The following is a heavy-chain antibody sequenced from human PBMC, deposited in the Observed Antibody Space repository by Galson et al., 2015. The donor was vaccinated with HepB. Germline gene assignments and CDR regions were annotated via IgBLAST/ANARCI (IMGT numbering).Heavy chain of an antibody. D-gene: IGHD6-13*01. Sequence: SLRLSCAASGFTFSNYGMQWVRQAPGKGLEWVALIWSDGTNKYYADSVKGRFTISRDNNRNTLYLQMDSLRGEDTAVYYRARGKLVAAAPLDYWGQGTLVTVSS. J-gene: IGHJ4*02. CDR2: IWSDGTNK. CDR3: ARGKLVAAAPLDY. V-gene: IGHV3-33*01. CDR1: GFTFSNYG.